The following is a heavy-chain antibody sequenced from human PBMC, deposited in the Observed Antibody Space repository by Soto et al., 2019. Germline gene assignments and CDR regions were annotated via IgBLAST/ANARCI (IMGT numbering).Heavy chain of an antibody. Sequence: PSETLSLTCTVSGGSISSGDYYGSWIRQPPGKGLEWIGYIYYSGSTYYNPSLKSRVTISVDTSKNQFSLKLSSVTAADTAVYYCARAESLYYDVWSGYGLGWFAPRGQGPMVTVSS. CDR1: GGSISSGDYY. J-gene: IGHJ5*02. CDR2: IYYSGST. D-gene: IGHD3-3*01. CDR3: ARAESLYYDVWSGYGLGWFAP. V-gene: IGHV4-30-4*01.